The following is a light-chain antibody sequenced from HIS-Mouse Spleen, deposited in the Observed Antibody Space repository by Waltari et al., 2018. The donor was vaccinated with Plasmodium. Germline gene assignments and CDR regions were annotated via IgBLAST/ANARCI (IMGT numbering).Light chain of an antibody. CDR2: EDS. J-gene: IGLJ3*02. CDR3: YSTDSSGNHRV. V-gene: IGLV3-10*01. Sequence: SYVLTQPPSESVSPGQTARIPCSGDESPQKYASWYQQKSGQAPLLVIYEDSKRPSGIPERFSGSSSGTMATLTISGAQVEDEADYYCYSTDSSGNHRVFGGGTKLTVL. CDR1: ESPQKY.